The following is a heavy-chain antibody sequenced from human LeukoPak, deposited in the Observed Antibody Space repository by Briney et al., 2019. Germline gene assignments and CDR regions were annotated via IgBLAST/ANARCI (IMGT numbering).Heavy chain of an antibody. D-gene: IGHD3-10*01. CDR1: GFTFDDYA. CDR3: AKAAYYYGSGGYYYFDY. CDR2: ISWNSGSI. V-gene: IGHV3-9*03. J-gene: IGHJ4*02. Sequence: GRSLRLSCAASGFTFDDYAMHWVRQAPGKGLEWVSGISWNSGSIGYADSVKGRFTISRDNAKNSLYLQMNSLRAEDMALYYCAKAAYYYGSGGYYYFDYWGQGTLVTVSS.